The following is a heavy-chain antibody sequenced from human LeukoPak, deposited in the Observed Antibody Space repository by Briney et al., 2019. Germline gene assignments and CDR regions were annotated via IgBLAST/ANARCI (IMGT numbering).Heavy chain of an antibody. CDR1: GGSISSGSYY. CDR3: ARDCSGGSCYRLGFDP. D-gene: IGHD2-15*01. Sequence: PSETLSLTCTVSGGSISSGSYYWSWIRQPAGKGLEWIGRIYTSGSTNYNPSLKSRVTISVDTSKNQFSLKLSSVTAADTAVYYCARDCSGGSCYRLGFDPWGQGTLVTVSS. J-gene: IGHJ5*02. CDR2: IYTSGST. V-gene: IGHV4-61*02.